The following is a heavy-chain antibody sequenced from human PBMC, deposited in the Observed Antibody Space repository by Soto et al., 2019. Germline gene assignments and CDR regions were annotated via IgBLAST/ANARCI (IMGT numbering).Heavy chain of an antibody. Sequence: QLQLQESGPGLVKPSETLSLTCTVTGGPISSSGDYWGWVRQTPGKGLEWIGTISNSGSTYYNPSVMSRVTISVDTSKKQFSLRLISVTAADTAVYYCARGRRSSAYLDYWGQGTLVTVSS. D-gene: IGHD6-19*01. J-gene: IGHJ4*02. CDR1: GGPISSSGDY. CDR3: ARGRRSSAYLDY. CDR2: ISNSGST. V-gene: IGHV4-39*01.